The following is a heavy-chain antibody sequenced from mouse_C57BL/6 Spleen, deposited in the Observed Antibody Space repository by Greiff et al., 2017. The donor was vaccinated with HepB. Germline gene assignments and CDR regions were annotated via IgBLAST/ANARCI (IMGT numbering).Heavy chain of an antibody. Sequence: QVQLKESGPELVKPGASVKLSCKASGYTFTSYDINWVKQRPGQGLEWIGWIYPRDGSTKYNEKFKGKATLTVDTSSSTAYMELHSLTSEDSAVYFCARRDYDYPYAMDYWGQGTSVTVSS. CDR1: GYTFTSYD. CDR3: ARRDYDYPYAMDY. V-gene: IGHV1-85*01. J-gene: IGHJ4*01. CDR2: IYPRDGST. D-gene: IGHD2-4*01.